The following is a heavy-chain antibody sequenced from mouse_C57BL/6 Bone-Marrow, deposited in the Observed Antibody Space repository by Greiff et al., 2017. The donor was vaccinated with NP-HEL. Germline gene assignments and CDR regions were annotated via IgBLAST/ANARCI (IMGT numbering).Heavy chain of an antibody. J-gene: IGHJ3*01. D-gene: IGHD1-1*01. CDR2: IDPSDSET. CDR3: AREHYGSSSLAY. CDR1: GYTFTSYW. V-gene: IGHV1-52*01. Sequence: VQLQQPGAELVRPGSSVKLSCKASGYTFTSYWMHWVKQRPIQGLEWIGNIDPSDSETHYNQKFKDKATLTVDKSSSTAYMQLSSLTSEDSAVYYCAREHYGSSSLAYWGQGTLVTVSA.